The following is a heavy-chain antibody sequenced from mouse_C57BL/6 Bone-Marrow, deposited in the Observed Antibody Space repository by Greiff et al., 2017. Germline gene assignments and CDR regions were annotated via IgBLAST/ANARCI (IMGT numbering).Heavy chain of an antibody. Sequence: QVQLQQSGAELARPGASVKLSCKASGYTFTGYGISWVKQRTGQGLEWIGEIFPRSGNTYYNEKFKGKATLTADKSSSTAYMELRSLTSEDSAVDFCARWNYNGSSYGYWGQGTTLTVSS. CDR3: ARWNYNGSSYGY. V-gene: IGHV1-81*01. D-gene: IGHD1-1*01. CDR2: IFPRSGNT. J-gene: IGHJ2*01. CDR1: GYTFTGYG.